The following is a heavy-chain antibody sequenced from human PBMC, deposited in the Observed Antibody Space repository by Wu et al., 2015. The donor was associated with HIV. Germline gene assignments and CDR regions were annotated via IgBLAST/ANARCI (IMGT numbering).Heavy chain of an antibody. Sequence: QVQLVQSGAEVKKPGASVKVSCKASGYTFTSYGINWVRQAPGQGLEWVGWMNPNSGNTGYPQKFQGRVTMTRDTSISTAYMELSSLKSEDTAVYYCARAASFFYDKHGYYRNWYFDVWGRGTLVAVSS. CDR3: ARAASFFYDKHGYYRNWYFDV. V-gene: IGHV1-8*02. CDR2: MNPNSGNT. D-gene: IGHD3-22*01. J-gene: IGHJ2*01. CDR1: GYTFTSYG.